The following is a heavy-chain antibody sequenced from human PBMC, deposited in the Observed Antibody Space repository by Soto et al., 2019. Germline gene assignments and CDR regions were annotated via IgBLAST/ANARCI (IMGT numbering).Heavy chain of an antibody. J-gene: IGHJ6*02. V-gene: IGHV4-59*01. CDR1: GGSISSYY. CDR2: IYYSGST. D-gene: IGHD3-3*01. CDR3: ARDSGTIFGVVMPTGYYYPGMDV. Sequence: SETLSLTRTVSGGSISSYYWSWIRQPPGKGLEWIGYIYYSGSTNYNPSLKSRVTISVDTSKNQFSLKLSSVTAADTAVYYCARDSGTIFGVVMPTGYYYPGMDVWGQGTTVTVSS.